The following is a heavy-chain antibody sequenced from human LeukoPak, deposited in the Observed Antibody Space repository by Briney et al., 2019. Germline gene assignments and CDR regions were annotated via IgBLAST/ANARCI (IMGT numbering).Heavy chain of an antibody. Sequence: PSETLSLTCTVSGASISSGSSYWSWIRQPAGEGLEWIGRIHNGGGTIYNPSLNSRVTISVDTSKNQVSLKLTSVTAADTAVYYCARNGYGSGSSWWGQGTLVTVSS. CDR2: IHNGGGT. CDR3: ARNGYGSGSSW. V-gene: IGHV4-61*02. CDR1: GASISSGSSY. D-gene: IGHD3-10*01. J-gene: IGHJ4*02.